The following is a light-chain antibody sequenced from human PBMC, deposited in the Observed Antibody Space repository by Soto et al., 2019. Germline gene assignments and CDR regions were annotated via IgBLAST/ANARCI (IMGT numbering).Light chain of an antibody. Sequence: EIGVTQSPGTLSLSPGERLTLSCRASLHIRTFMAWYQHKPGLAPRLLIYHASRRAPGIPDRFSGSGSGTDFTFTISRLEPEDFAVYYCQQYGASPTFGQGTRVEIK. V-gene: IGKV3-20*01. CDR3: QQYGASPT. J-gene: IGKJ2*01. CDR2: HAS. CDR1: LHIRTF.